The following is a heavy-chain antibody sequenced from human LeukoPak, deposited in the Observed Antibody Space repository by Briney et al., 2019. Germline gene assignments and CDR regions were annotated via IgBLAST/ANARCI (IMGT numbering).Heavy chain of an antibody. V-gene: IGHV4-4*02. CDR2: IHHSRST. CDR3: AGRGSGWYFHK. CDR1: AVSISSNNW. Sequence: SETLSLTCAVSAVSISSNNWWNWVRQPPGKGLKWIGEIHHSRSTHYNPSLKSRLTNSVDKSKNQFSLNLTSVTAADTDVYYCAGRGSGWYFHKWGQGTLVTVPS. D-gene: IGHD6-19*01. J-gene: IGHJ4*02.